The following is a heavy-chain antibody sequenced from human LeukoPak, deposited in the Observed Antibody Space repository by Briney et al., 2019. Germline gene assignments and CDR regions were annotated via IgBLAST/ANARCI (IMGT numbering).Heavy chain of an antibody. D-gene: IGHD2-15*01. CDR3: ARDGEYCSGGSCWDWFDP. CDR1: GYTFTSYD. V-gene: IGHV1-8*01. CDR2: MNPNSGNT. Sequence: ASVKVSCKASGYTFTSYDINWVRQATGQGLEWMGWMNPNSGNTGYAQKFQGRVTMTRNTSISTAYMELSSLRSEDTAVYYCARDGEYCSGGSCWDWFDPWGQGTLVTASS. J-gene: IGHJ5*02.